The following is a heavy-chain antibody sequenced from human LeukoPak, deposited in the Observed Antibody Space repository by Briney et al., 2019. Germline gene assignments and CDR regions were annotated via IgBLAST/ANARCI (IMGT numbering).Heavy chain of an antibody. CDR3: ARDSLTEYAVFDY. CDR1: GYTFTGYY. V-gene: IGHV1-2*02. CDR2: INPNSGGT. D-gene: IGHD2/OR15-2a*01. J-gene: IGHJ4*02. Sequence: GASVKVSCKTSGYTFTGYYIHWVRQAPGQGLEWMGWINPNSGGTKYAQKFQGRATMTRDTSISTAYMELSRLTSDDTAVYYCARDSLTEYAVFDYWGQGTLVTVSS.